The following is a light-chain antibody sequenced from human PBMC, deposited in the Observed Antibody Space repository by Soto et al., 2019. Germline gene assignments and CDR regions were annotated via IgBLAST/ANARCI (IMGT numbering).Light chain of an antibody. CDR3: HQTYNVPTWT. J-gene: IGKJ1*01. CDR1: QYISRH. Sequence: DNQMTQSPSSLSASVGDRVTITCRASQYISRHLNWYQHKPGKAPKLLIYAASTLVSGVPSRFSGSGSGTEFTLTISSLQPEDIATYYCHQTYNVPTWTGGQGTKVEIK. CDR2: AAS. V-gene: IGKV1-39*01.